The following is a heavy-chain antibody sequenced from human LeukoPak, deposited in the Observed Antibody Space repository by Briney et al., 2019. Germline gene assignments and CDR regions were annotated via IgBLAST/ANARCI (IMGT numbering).Heavy chain of an antibody. CDR1: GGSISAYY. D-gene: IGHD3-22*01. Sequence: PSETLSLTCNVSGGSISAYYWSWIRQPPGKGLEYMGYIYYSGSTDYNPSFKGRITISVDTSKNQFSLKLSSVTAADTAVYYCARHYYDTSGYYYFDYWGQGTLVTVSS. CDR2: IYYSGST. J-gene: IGHJ4*02. CDR3: ARHYYDTSGYYYFDY. V-gene: IGHV4-59*08.